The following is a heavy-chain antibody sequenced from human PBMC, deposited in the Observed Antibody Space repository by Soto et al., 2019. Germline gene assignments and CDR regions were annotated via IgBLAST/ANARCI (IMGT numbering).Heavy chain of an antibody. CDR1: GDSVSSNSAA. Sequence: PSQTLSLTCAISGDSVSSNSAAWNWIRQSPSRGLEWLGRTYYRSKWYNDYAVSVKSRITINPDTSKNQFSLQLNSVTPEDTAVYYCARDHGCSGGSCYLEWRLAFDIWGQGTMVTVSS. J-gene: IGHJ3*02. CDR3: ARDHGCSGGSCYLEWRLAFDI. CDR2: TYYRSKWYN. V-gene: IGHV6-1*01. D-gene: IGHD2-15*01.